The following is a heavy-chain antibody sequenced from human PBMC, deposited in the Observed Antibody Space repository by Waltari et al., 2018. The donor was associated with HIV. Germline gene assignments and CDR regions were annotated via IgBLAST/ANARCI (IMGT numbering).Heavy chain of an antibody. V-gene: IGHV3-21*04. CDR1: GLELRHYS. D-gene: IGHD3-16*01. CDR2: IRRGNNEK. CDR3: VRDDPGYGPIDY. J-gene: IGHJ4*02. Sequence: LVESGGGVVKTGGSIRLNCEASGLELRHYSMNWVRQSPMRGLEWVASIRRGNNEKHYLDSVRGRFAISRDISESSVYLQMESLKEDDTATYFCVRDDPGYGPIDYWGQGTLVTV.